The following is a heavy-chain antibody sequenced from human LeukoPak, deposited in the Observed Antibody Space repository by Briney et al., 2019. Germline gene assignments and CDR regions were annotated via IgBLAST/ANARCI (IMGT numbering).Heavy chain of an antibody. CDR3: ASRYCSGGSCSRVVDY. Sequence: SETRSLACGVSVGSISSSNWGSWVRQPPGKGLEWIGEIYHSGSTNYNPSLKSRVTISVDKSKNQLSLKLSSVTAADTAVYYCASRYCSGGSCSRVVDYWGQGTLVTVSS. J-gene: IGHJ4*02. CDR1: VGSISSSNW. D-gene: IGHD2-15*01. CDR2: IYHSGST. V-gene: IGHV4-4*02.